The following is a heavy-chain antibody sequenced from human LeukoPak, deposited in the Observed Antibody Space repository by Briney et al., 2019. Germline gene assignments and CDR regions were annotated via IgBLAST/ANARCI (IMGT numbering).Heavy chain of an antibody. Sequence: GRSLRLSCAASGFTFDDYAMHWVRQAPGKGLEWVSGISWNSGSIGYADSVKGRFTISRDNAKNSLYLQMNSLRAEDTALYYCAKDMAHCLVGNPFDYWGQGTLVTVSS. J-gene: IGHJ4*02. CDR2: ISWNSGSI. D-gene: IGHD4-23*01. CDR3: AKDMAHCLVGNPFDY. V-gene: IGHV3-9*01. CDR1: GFTFDDYA.